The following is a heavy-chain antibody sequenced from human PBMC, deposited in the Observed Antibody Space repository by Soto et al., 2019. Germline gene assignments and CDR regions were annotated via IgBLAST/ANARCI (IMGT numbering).Heavy chain of an antibody. Sequence: VSVKVSCKASGYTFTSYAMHWVRQAPGQRLEWMGWINAGNGNTKYSQKFQGRVTITRDTSASTAYMELGSLRSEDTAVYYCARGRVRGVNGFNWFDPWGQGTLVTVSS. D-gene: IGHD3-10*01. CDR1: GYTFTSYA. CDR2: INAGNGNT. CDR3: ARGRVRGVNGFNWFDP. J-gene: IGHJ5*02. V-gene: IGHV1-3*01.